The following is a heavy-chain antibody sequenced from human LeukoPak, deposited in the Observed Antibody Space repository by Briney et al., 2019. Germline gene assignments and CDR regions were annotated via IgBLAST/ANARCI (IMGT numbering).Heavy chain of an antibody. Sequence: ASVKVSCEASGYTFTDYFIHWVRQAPGQGLEWMGWIKPNSRGTNYAQKFQGRVTMTRDTSTSTAYMQLTRLTSDDTAVYYCARTLPYYYGSGSYSFFDYWGQGTLVTVSS. CDR3: ARTLPYYYGSGSYSFFDY. D-gene: IGHD3-10*01. V-gene: IGHV1-2*02. CDR1: GYTFTDYF. J-gene: IGHJ4*02. CDR2: IKPNSRGT.